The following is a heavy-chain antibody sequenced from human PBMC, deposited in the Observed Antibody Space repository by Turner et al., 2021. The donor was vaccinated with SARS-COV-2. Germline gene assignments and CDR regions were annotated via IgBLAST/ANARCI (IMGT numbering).Heavy chain of an antibody. J-gene: IGHJ3*02. CDR1: GFTFSSYS. CDR2: ISSSSSYT. V-gene: IGHV3-21*01. Sequence: EVQLVESGVGLVKPGGSLRLSCAASGFTFSSYSMNWVRQAPGKGLEWVSSISSSSSYTYYADSVKGRFTISRDNAKNSLYLQMNSLRAEDTAVYYCARWDNYYDSSGYYPDAFDIWGQGTMVTVSS. D-gene: IGHD3-22*01. CDR3: ARWDNYYDSSGYYPDAFDI.